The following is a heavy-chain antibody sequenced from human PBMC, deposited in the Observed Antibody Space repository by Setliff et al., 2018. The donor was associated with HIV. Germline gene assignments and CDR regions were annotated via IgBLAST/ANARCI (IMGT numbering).Heavy chain of an antibody. V-gene: IGHV3-48*01. CDR2: INREETTE. J-gene: IGHJ4*02. CDR3: VRDINWAFDY. Sequence: GGSLRLSCAASGFTFSTYSMDWVRQAPGKGLEWISYINREETTEWYADSVKGRFTISRDNAKNSLYLQMSSLRAEDTAVYFCVRDINWAFDYWGQGILVTVS. CDR1: GFTFSTYS. D-gene: IGHD1-1*01.